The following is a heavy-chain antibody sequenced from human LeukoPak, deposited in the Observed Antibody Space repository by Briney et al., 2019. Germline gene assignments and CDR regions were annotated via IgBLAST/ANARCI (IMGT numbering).Heavy chain of an antibody. D-gene: IGHD3-9*01. CDR2: IRYDGSNK. V-gene: IGHV3-30*02. CDR1: GFTFSSYG. J-gene: IGHJ6*02. CDR3: AKDTQYFDWLLPSYYYYYGMDV. Sequence: GGSLRLSCAASGFTFSSYGMHWVRQAPGKGLEWVAFIRYDGSNKYYADSVKGRFTISRDNSKNTLYLQMNSLRAEDTAVYYCAKDTQYFDWLLPSYYYYYGMDVWGQGTTVTVSS.